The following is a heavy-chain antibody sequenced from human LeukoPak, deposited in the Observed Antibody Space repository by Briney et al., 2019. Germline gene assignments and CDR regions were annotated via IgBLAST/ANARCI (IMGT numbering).Heavy chain of an antibody. CDR3: ARAGYCSSTSCYVSWFDP. Sequence: SETLSLTCTASGGSISSYYWSWIRQPPGKGLEWIGYIYYSGSTNCNPSLKSRVTISVDTSKNQFSLKLSSVTAADTAVYYCARAGYCSSTSCYVSWFDPWGQGTLVTVSS. CDR1: GGSISSYY. CDR2: IYYSGST. D-gene: IGHD2-2*01. J-gene: IGHJ5*02. V-gene: IGHV4-59*01.